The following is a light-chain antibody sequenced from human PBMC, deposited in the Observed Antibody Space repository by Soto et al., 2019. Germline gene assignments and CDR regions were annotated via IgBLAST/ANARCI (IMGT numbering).Light chain of an antibody. CDR2: EVN. CDR3: SSYAGAITFYV. V-gene: IGLV2-23*02. CDR1: SSDVGTYTL. Sequence: QSALTQPASVSGSPGQSITISCTGTSSDVGTYTLVSWYQQHPGKAPKLVIYEVNKRPSGVSNRFSGSKSGDTASLTISGRQAEDEADYYCSSYAGAITFYVFGTGTKLTVL. J-gene: IGLJ1*01.